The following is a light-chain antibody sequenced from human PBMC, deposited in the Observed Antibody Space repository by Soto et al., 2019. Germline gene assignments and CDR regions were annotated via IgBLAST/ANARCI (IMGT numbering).Light chain of an antibody. CDR1: QSVTSSY. V-gene: IGKV3-20*01. J-gene: IGKJ1*01. Sequence: DIVLTQSPGTLSLSPGERATLSCRASQSVTSSYLAWYQQKPGQPPRLLIYGASNRATGIPDRFSGSGSGTDFTLTISRLEVEDLAVYYCHQYGSSPRTFGQGTKVEIK. CDR3: HQYGSSPRT. CDR2: GAS.